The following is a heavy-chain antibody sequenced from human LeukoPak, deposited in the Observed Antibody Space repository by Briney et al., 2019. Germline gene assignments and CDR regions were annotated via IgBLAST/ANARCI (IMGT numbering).Heavy chain of an antibody. CDR1: GFTFSSYT. D-gene: IGHD5-12*01. V-gene: IGHV3-48*01. J-gene: IGHJ4*02. CDR3: ARALYSGYDYYFDT. CDR2: ISGGSDKI. Sequence: GGSLRLSCAASGFTFSSYTMNWVRRAPGKGLEWISFISGGSDKIYYADSVKGRFTVSRDNAKNSLYLQMNSLRAEDTAVYYCARALYSGYDYYFDTWGQGTLVTVSS.